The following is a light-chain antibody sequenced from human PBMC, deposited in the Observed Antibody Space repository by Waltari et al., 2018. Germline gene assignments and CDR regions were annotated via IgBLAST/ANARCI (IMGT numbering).Light chain of an antibody. CDR2: EVS. V-gene: IGKV2-30*02. CDR1: QSLVHSNGNTY. Sequence: DVVMTQSPLSLPITPGQPASISCRSSQSLVHSNGNTYLSWYQQKPGQPPRRLIYEVSNQDSGVPDRFSGSVAGTDFTLKISRVEAEDVGVYYCGQGTHLPFTFGPGTKLDIK. J-gene: IGKJ3*01. CDR3: GQGTHLPFT.